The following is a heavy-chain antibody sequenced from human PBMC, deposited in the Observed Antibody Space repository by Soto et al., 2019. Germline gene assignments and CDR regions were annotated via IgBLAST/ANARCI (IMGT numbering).Heavy chain of an antibody. J-gene: IGHJ4*02. Sequence: SETLSLTCTVSGGSIGSGGDYWSWIRQHPGKGLEWIGYIYYSGSTYYNPSLKSRVTISVDTSKNQFSLKLSSVTAADTAVYYCARTSRMTNDYWGQGTLVTVSS. CDR1: GGSIGSGGDY. V-gene: IGHV4-31*03. D-gene: IGHD4-17*01. CDR3: ARTSRMTNDY. CDR2: IYYSGST.